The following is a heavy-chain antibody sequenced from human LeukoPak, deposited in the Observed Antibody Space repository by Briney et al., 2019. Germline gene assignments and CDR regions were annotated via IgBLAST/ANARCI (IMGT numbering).Heavy chain of an antibody. V-gene: IGHV3-23*01. Sequence: GGTLRLSCAASGFTFDNFDMNWVRQAPGKGLEWVSTIRSSGSSTYYADSVKGRFTISRDNSKNTLYLQMNSLRAEDTAVYYCAKDKPPLGLDPWGQGTLVTVSS. D-gene: IGHD7-27*01. CDR1: GFTFDNFD. CDR3: AKDKPPLGLDP. CDR2: IRSSGSST. J-gene: IGHJ5*02.